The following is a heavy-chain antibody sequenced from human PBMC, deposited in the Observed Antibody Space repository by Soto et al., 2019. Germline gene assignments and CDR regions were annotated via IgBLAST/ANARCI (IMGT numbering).Heavy chain of an antibody. J-gene: IGHJ5*02. Sequence: SETLSLTCTVSGGSISSYYWSWIRQPPGKGLEWIGYIYYSGSTNYNPSLKSRVTISVDTSKNQFSLKLSSVTAADTAVYYCARRQVAAAGGVNWFDPWGQGTLVTVSS. CDR3: ARRQVAAAGGVNWFDP. CDR2: IYYSGST. V-gene: IGHV4-59*08. CDR1: GGSISSYY. D-gene: IGHD6-13*01.